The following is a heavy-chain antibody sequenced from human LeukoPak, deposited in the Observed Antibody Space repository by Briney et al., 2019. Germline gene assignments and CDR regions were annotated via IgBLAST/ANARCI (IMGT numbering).Heavy chain of an antibody. D-gene: IGHD3-22*01. J-gene: IGHJ1*01. CDR2: IHPGRGDT. V-gene: IGHV1-2*02. CDR1: GYTFTDHY. CDR3: ARDVDSSGYSGGFQH. Sequence: ASVKVSCKALGYTFTDHYFHWLRQAPGQGLEWMGWIHPGRGDTNYAQKFQGRVTMTRDTSISTAYMELSRLRSDDTAVYYCARDVDSSGYSGGFQHWGQGTLVTVSS.